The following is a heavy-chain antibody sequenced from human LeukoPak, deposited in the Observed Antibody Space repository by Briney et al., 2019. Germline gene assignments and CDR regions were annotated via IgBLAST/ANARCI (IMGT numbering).Heavy chain of an antibody. CDR1: GFTFGDYV. CDR3: TRRYNYDSSGYYYVRDAFDI. CDR2: IRGKAYGGTT. V-gene: IGHV3-49*04. J-gene: IGHJ3*02. D-gene: IGHD3-22*01. Sequence: GGSLRLSCTASGFTFGDYVMSWVRQAPGKGLEWVVFIRGKAYGGTTKNAASVKGRFTISRDDSRRIAYLQMNSLKTEDTAVYYCTRRYNYDSSGYYYVRDAFDIWGQGTMVTVSS.